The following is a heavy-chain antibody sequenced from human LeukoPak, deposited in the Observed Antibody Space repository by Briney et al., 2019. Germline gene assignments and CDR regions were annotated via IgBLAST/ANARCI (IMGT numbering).Heavy chain of an antibody. V-gene: IGHV3-21*01. CDR1: GFTFSTYN. J-gene: IGHJ4*02. Sequence: PGGSLRLSCAASGFTFSTYNMNWVSQAPGKGLEWVPSISGSSSYIYYADSVKGRFSISRDNAKNSLYLQMNSLRAEDTAVYYCARDLLGWELHYFDYWGQGTLVTASS. CDR2: ISGSSSYI. CDR3: ARDLLGWELHYFDY. D-gene: IGHD1-26*01.